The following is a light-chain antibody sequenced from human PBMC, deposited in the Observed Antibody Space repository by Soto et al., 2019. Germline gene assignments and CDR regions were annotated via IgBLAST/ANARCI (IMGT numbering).Light chain of an antibody. J-gene: IGKJ1*01. CDR1: QDIRND. V-gene: IGKV1-17*01. Sequence: DIQMTQSPSSLSASVGDRVTITCRASQDIRNDLGWYQQKPGKAPKRLIYAASSLQSGVPSRFSSLQPEDFATYYCLQHNSYPLTFGQGTKVEIK. CDR2: AAS. CDR3: LQHNSYPLT.